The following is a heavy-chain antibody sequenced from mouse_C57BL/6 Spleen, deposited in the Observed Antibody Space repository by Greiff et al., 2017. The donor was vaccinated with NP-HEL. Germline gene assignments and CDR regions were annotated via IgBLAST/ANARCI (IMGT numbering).Heavy chain of an antibody. D-gene: IGHD1-1*01. V-gene: IGHV14-3*01. Sequence: VQLQQSVAELVRPGASVKLSCTASGFNIKNTYMHWVKQRPEQGLEWIGRIDPANGNTKYAPKFQGEATITADTSSNTAYLQLSSLTSEDTAIYYCARDYGSSYLLYYFDYWGQGTTLTVSS. CDR2: IDPANGNT. J-gene: IGHJ2*01. CDR1: GFNIKNTY. CDR3: ARDYGSSYLLYYFDY.